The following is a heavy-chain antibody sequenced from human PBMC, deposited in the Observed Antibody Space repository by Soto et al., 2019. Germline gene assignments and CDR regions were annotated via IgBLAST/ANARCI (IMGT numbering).Heavy chain of an antibody. CDR2: INTGNGNT. Sequence: GASVKVSCKASGYTFTSYAMHWVRQAPGQRLEWMGWINTGNGNTKYSQKFQGRVTITRDTSATTAYMELTSLRSEDTAVYYCARVPVTTQYFQHWGQGTLVTVSS. D-gene: IGHD4-17*01. CDR3: ARVPVTTQYFQH. CDR1: GYTFTSYA. J-gene: IGHJ1*01. V-gene: IGHV1-3*04.